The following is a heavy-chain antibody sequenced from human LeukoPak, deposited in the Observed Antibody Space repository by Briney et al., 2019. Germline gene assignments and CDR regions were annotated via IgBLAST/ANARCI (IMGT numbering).Heavy chain of an antibody. CDR2: INQDGSVK. V-gene: IGHV3-7*01. CDR3: ARDPLGQLGAY. Sequence: PGGSLRLSCEASGFTFSTYWMGWVRQAPGKGLEWVAKINQDGSVKYYVDSVKGRFTISRDNAENSLYLQMNSLRAEDTAVYYCARDPLGQLGAYWGQGTLVTVSS. D-gene: IGHD6-13*01. CDR1: GFTFSTYW. J-gene: IGHJ4*02.